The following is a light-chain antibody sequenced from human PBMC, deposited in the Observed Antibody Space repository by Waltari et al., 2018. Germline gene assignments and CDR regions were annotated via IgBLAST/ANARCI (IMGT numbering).Light chain of an antibody. CDR2: GSF. V-gene: IGKV1-39*01. Sequence: DIQMTQSPPSLSASVGDRVTITCRARQTISNSLDWYQQKPGKAPKLLIYGSFILQSGVPSRFSGSGSGTDFTLTISSLQPEDFATYYCQQSSSSPITFGQGTRLEIK. CDR3: QQSSSSPIT. CDR1: QTISNS. J-gene: IGKJ5*01.